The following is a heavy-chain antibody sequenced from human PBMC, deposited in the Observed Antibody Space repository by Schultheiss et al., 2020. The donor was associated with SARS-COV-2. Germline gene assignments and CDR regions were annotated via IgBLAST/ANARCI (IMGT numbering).Heavy chain of an antibody. CDR1: GFTFSSYW. D-gene: IGHD3-22*01. CDR2: IKQDGSEK. Sequence: GGSLRLSCAASGFTFSSYWMSWVRQAPGKGLEWVANIKQDGSEKYYVDSVKGRFTISRDNSKNTLYLQMNSLRAEDTAVYYCAKDRRDYDSSGYYYDNWFDPWGQGALVTVSS. V-gene: IGHV3-7*03. J-gene: IGHJ5*02. CDR3: AKDRRDYDSSGYYYDNWFDP.